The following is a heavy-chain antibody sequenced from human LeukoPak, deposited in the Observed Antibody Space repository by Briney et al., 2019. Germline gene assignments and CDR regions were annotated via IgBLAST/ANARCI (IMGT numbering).Heavy chain of an antibody. D-gene: IGHD4-17*01. CDR3: ARVFDYGDYATGDYYGMDV. CDR2: IYHSGST. Sequence: PSETLSLTCAVSGGSISSGGYSWSWIRQPPGKGLEWIGYIYHSGSTYYNPSLKSRVTISVDRSKNQFSLKLSSVTAADTAVYYCARVFDYGDYATGDYYGMDVWGQGTTVTVSS. J-gene: IGHJ6*02. CDR1: GGSISSGGYS. V-gene: IGHV4-30-2*01.